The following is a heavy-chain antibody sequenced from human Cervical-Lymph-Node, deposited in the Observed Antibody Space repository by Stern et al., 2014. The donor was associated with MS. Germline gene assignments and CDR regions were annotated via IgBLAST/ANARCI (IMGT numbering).Heavy chain of an antibody. CDR2: IFPVFGTP. CDR1: GGTFSKFP. Sequence: QVQLVQSGAELTKPGSSVTVSCTASGGTFSKFPSSWVRQAPGQGLELMGRIFPVFGTPTYAQELRCRVTINADVSTSTVYMELSSLRSDDTAVYYCALSSETSDRWYSLGYDLWGQGTLVTVSS. V-gene: IGHV1-69*01. J-gene: IGHJ5*02. CDR3: ALSSETSDRWYSLGYDL. D-gene: IGHD6-13*01.